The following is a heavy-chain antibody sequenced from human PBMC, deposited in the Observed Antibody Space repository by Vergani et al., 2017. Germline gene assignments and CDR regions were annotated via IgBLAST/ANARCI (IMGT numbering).Heavy chain of an antibody. V-gene: IGHV4-31*03. CDR3: ARESVVIARICDC. J-gene: IGHJ4*02. D-gene: IGHD2-21*01. Sequence: QVQLQESGPGLVKPSQTLSLTCTVSGDSLSSSDHYWSWIRQRSDKGLEWVGHIFRSGTTYYNPSLKSRLIMSVDTSKNQFSLKLTSVTAADTGMYYCARESVVIARICDCWRQGTLVSV. CDR2: IFRSGTT. CDR1: GDSLSSSDHY.